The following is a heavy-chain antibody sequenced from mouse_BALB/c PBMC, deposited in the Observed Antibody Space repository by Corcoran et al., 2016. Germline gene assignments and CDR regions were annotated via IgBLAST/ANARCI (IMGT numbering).Heavy chain of an antibody. V-gene: IGHV9-1*02. D-gene: IGHD1-2*01. CDR3: ATDGYAYVY. Sequence: QIQLVQSGPELKKPGETVKISCKASGYTFTNYGMNWVKQAPGKGLKWMGWINTYTGEPTYADDFKGRFAFSLETSASTAYLQINNLKIDDMAKYCCATDGYAYVYWGQGILVIVSA. CDR2: INTYTGEP. CDR1: GYTFTNYG. J-gene: IGHJ3*01.